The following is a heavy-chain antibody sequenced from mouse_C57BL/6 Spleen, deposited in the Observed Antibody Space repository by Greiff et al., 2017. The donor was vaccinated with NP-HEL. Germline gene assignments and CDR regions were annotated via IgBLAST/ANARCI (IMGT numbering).Heavy chain of an antibody. D-gene: IGHD3-3*01. J-gene: IGHJ3*01. CDR1: GYTFTDYE. CDR2: IDPETGGT. CDR3: TRGDEFAY. Sequence: VQLQQSGAELVRPGASVTLSCKASGYTFTDYEMHWVKQTPVHGLEWIGAIDPETGGTAYNQKFKGKAILTADKSSSTAYMELRSLTSEDSAVYYCTRGDEFAYWGQGTLVTVSA. V-gene: IGHV1-15*01.